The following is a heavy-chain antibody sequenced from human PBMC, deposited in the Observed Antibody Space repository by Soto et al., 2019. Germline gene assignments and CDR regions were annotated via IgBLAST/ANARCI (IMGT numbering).Heavy chain of an antibody. D-gene: IGHD5-18*01. Sequence: SVKVSCKASGCTFSSYAISWVRQAPGQGLEWMGGIIPIFGTANYAQKFQGRVTITADESTSTAYMELSSLRSEDTAVYYCARALVVGYGRPPYNWFDPWGQGTLVTVSS. CDR1: GCTFSSYA. CDR2: IIPIFGTA. V-gene: IGHV1-69*13. CDR3: ARALVVGYGRPPYNWFDP. J-gene: IGHJ5*02.